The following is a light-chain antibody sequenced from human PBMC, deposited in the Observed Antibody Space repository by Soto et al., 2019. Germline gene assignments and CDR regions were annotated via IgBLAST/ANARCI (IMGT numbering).Light chain of an antibody. J-gene: IGKJ1*01. Sequence: EIVLTQSPATLSLSPGEGATLSCRASQSVSTYLAWYQQRPGQAPRLLIYDASYRATDIPPRFSGSGSGTEFTLTISSLQSGDFAVYYCQQYNNWPLTFGQGTKVDTK. V-gene: IGKV3-11*01. CDR3: QQYNNWPLT. CDR1: QSVSTY. CDR2: DAS.